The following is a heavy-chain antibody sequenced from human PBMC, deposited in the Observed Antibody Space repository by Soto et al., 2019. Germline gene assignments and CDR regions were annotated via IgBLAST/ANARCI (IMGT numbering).Heavy chain of an antibody. CDR3: ARASGSSTSCYGAGEYNWFDP. CDR2: IYTSGST. J-gene: IGHJ5*02. D-gene: IGHD2-2*01. V-gene: IGHV4-4*07. CDR1: GGSISSYY. Sequence: SETLSLTCTVSGGSISSYYWSWIRPPAGKGLEWIGRIYTSGSTNYNPSLKSRVTMSGDTSKNQFSLKLSSVTAADTAVYYCARASGSSTSCYGAGEYNWFDPWGQGTLVTVSS.